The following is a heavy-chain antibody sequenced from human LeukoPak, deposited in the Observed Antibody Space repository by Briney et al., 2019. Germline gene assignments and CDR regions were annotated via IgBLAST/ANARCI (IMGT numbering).Heavy chain of an antibody. Sequence: PSETLSLTCTVSGGSISSSSYYWGWIRQPPGKGLEWIGSIYYSGSTYYNPSLKSRVTISVDTSKNQFSLKLSSVTAAGTAVYYCARIVVPAAIRWFDPWGQGTLVTVSS. CDR2: IYYSGST. CDR1: GGSISSSSYY. J-gene: IGHJ5*02. D-gene: IGHD2-2*01. CDR3: ARIVVPAAIRWFDP. V-gene: IGHV4-39*07.